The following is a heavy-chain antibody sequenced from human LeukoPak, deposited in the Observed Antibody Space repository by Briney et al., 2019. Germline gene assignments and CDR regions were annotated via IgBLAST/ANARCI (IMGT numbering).Heavy chain of an antibody. CDR2: ISSSGSTI. J-gene: IGHJ6*03. V-gene: IGHV3-48*03. Sequence: GGSLRLSCAASGFTFSSYEMNWVRQAPGKGLEWVSYISSSGSTIYYADSVKGRFTISRDNAKNSLYLQMNSLRAEDTAVYYCARTLVIVVVPAAPDYMDVWGKGTTVTVSS. D-gene: IGHD2-2*01. CDR3: ARTLVIVVVPAAPDYMDV. CDR1: GFTFSSYE.